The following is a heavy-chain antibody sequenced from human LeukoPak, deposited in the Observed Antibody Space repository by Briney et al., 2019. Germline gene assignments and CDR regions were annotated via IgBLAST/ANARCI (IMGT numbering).Heavy chain of an antibody. J-gene: IGHJ4*02. CDR1: GGSISSSSYY. D-gene: IGHD5-18*01. CDR2: IYYSGST. CDR3: ARLGSGASVDTAMALIDY. V-gene: IGHV4-39*01. Sequence: SETLSLTCTVSGGSISSSSYYWGWIRQPPGKGLEWIGSIYYSGSTYYNPSLKSRVTISVDTSKNQFSLKLSSVTAADTAVYYCARLGSGASVDTAMALIDYWGQGTLVTVSS.